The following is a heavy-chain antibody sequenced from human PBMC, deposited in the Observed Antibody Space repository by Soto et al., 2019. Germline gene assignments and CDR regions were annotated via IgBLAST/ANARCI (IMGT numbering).Heavy chain of an antibody. D-gene: IGHD6-19*01. V-gene: IGHV4-59*08. CDR1: GASIRSYY. CDR2: IYYSGST. J-gene: IGHJ4*02. Sequence: PSETLSLTCTVSGASIRSYYCRWIRQPPGKGLEWIGYIYYSGSTNYNPSLKSRVTISVDTSKNQFSLKLSSVTAADTAVYYCARHDSSDWSGWGQGTLVTVS. CDR3: ARHDSSDWSG.